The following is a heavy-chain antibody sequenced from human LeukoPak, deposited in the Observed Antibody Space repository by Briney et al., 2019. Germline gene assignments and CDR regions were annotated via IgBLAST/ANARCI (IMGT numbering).Heavy chain of an antibody. CDR2: IYYSGST. V-gene: IGHV4-39*01. CDR3: ARHKVGEIQRCDY. J-gene: IGHJ4*02. D-gene: IGHD5-18*01. Sequence: PSETLSLTCTVSGGSISSSSYYWGWVRQPPGKGLEWIGTIYYSGSTYYNPSLKSRVSISVDTSKNQFSLKLSSMTAADTAVYYCARHKVGEIQRCDYWGQGALVTVSS. CDR1: GGSISSSSYY.